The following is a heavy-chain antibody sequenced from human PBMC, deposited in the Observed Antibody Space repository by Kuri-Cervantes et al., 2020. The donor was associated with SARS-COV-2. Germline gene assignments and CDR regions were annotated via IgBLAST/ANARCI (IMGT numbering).Heavy chain of an antibody. V-gene: IGHV3-30*02. D-gene: IGHD5-24*01. J-gene: IGHJ4*02. Sequence: GESQKISCAASGFTFSSYGMHWVRQAPGKGLEWVAVIWHGGSNKYYADSVKGRFTISRDNSKNTLYLQMNSRRAEDTAVYYCSKWGGEIATMENWGQGTLVTVSS. CDR3: SKWGGEIATMEN. CDR2: IWHGGSNK. CDR1: GFTFSSYG.